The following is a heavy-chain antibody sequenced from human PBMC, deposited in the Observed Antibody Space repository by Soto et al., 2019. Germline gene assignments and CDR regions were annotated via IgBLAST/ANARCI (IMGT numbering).Heavy chain of an antibody. CDR3: ARDRLSGIGPVGMDV. CDR1: GDSISSGGYY. CDR2: VHSRGRI. Sequence: QVHLQESGPGLVEPSQTLSLTCTVSGDSISSGGYYWNWIRQHPERGLEWIGYVHSRGRIYYNSSLKSRVTISFDASENQCSLNVRSVTAADAAVYYCARDRLSGIGPVGMDVWGQGTTVTVSS. J-gene: IGHJ6*02. V-gene: IGHV4-31*03. D-gene: IGHD1-20*01.